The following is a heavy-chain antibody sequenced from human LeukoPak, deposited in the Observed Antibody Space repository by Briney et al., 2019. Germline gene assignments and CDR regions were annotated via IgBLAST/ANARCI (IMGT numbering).Heavy chain of an antibody. V-gene: IGHV4-34*01. CDR3: AASSQLGSYNRFDP. CDR2: IDQSRST. CDR1: GASFSDRY. D-gene: IGHD1-1*01. J-gene: IGHJ5*02. Sequence: SETLSLTCAVYGASFSDRYWTWIRQPPGKGLEWIGEIDQSRSTKCNPSLKGRVTISLDTSKNQFSLDLTPVTAADTAIYYCAASSQLGSYNRFDPWGQGTPVTVSS.